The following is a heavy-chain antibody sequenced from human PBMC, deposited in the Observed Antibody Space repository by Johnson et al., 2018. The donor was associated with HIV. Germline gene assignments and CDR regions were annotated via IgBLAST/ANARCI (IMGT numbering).Heavy chain of an antibody. CDR1: GFTFITYA. V-gene: IGHV3-30-3*01. CDR3: AALTGTDAFYI. CDR2: ISYDGSRK. Sequence: QVQLVESGGGVVQPGRFLRLSCAASGFTFITYAMHWVRQAPGKGLEWVAVISYDGSRKYYADSVKGRSTISRDNAKNSLYLQMNSLRAEDTALYYCAALTGTDAFYIWGQGTMVTVSS. J-gene: IGHJ3*02. D-gene: IGHD7-27*01.